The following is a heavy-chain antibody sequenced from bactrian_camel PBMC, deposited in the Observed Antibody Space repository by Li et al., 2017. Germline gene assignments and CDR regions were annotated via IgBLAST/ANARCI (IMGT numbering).Heavy chain of an antibody. CDR3: GADRSHGGSWYGVDFGY. Sequence: HVQLVESGGGLVQPGGSLRLSCAASGFTFSSYYTNWVRQAPGKGLEWVSSISTGSSNTYYADSVKGRFTMSKDNAKNTLYLQMNSLKPEDTAVYYCGADRSHGGSWYGVDFGYWGQGTQVTVS. V-gene: IGHV3-2*01. CDR2: ISTGSSNT. J-gene: IGHJ6*01. D-gene: IGHD6*01. CDR1: GFTFSSYY.